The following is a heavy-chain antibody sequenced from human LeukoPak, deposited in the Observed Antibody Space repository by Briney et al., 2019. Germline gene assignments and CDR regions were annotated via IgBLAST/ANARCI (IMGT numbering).Heavy chain of an antibody. J-gene: IGHJ6*02. CDR1: GGTFSSYA. CDR2: MNPNSGNT. CDR3: ATVANYYGMDV. Sequence: ASVKVSCKASGGTFSSYAISWVRQAPGQGLEWMGWMNPNSGNTGYAQKFQGRVTITRNTSISTAYMELSSLRSEDTAVYYCATVANYYGMDVWGQGTTVTVSS. V-gene: IGHV1-8*03.